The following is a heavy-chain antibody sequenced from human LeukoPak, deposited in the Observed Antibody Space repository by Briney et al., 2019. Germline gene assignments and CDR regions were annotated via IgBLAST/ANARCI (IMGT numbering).Heavy chain of an antibody. Sequence: ASVKVSCKASGYTFTSYYMHWVRQAPGQGLEWMGIINPSGGSTSYAQKFQGRVTMTRDTSTSTAYMELSSLRSEDTAVYYCARGGITMVQGVPTFDPWGQGTLVTVSS. D-gene: IGHD3-10*01. CDR3: ARGGITMVQGVPTFDP. CDR1: GYTFTSYY. V-gene: IGHV1-46*01. J-gene: IGHJ5*02. CDR2: INPSGGST.